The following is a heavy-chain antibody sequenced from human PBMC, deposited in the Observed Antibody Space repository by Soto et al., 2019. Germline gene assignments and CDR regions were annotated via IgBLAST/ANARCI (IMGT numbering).Heavy chain of an antibody. CDR1: GFTFSNYG. CDR3: ANDISPGGYYYVVVNCYFDL. J-gene: IGHJ2*01. V-gene: IGHV3-30*18. D-gene: IGHD3-22*01. CDR2: MSYDASKK. Sequence: QLQLVASGGGVVQPGRSLRLSCAASGFTFSNYGMHWVRQAPGKGLELVAVMSYDASKKYYADPVKGRFNISRDNYKNTLYLPVISLRTEDTAVDYCANDISPGGYYYVVVNCYFDLWGRGTLVTV.